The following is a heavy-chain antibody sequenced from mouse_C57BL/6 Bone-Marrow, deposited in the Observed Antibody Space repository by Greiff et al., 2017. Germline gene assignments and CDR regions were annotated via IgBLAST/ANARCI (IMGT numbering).Heavy chain of an antibody. Sequence: VQLQQSGAELVRPGASVTLSCKASGYTFTDYEMHWVKQTPVHGLEWIGAIDPETGGTAYNQKFKGKAILTADKSSSTAYMELRSLTSEDSAVYYCTAYYAMDDWGQGTSVTVSS. V-gene: IGHV1-15*01. CDR2: IDPETGGT. J-gene: IGHJ4*01. CDR1: GYTFTDYE. CDR3: TAYYAMDD.